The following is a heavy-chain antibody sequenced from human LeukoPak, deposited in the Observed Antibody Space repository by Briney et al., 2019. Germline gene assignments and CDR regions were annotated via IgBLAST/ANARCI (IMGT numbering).Heavy chain of an antibody. CDR3: ARDPSSGWFQPLYYFDY. CDR2: INPSGGST. Sequence: ASVKVSCKASGYTFTSYCMHWVRQAPGQGLEWMGIINPSGGSTSYAQKFQGRVTMTRDTSTSTVYMELSSLRSEDTAVYYCARDPSSGWFQPLYYFDYWGQGTLVTVSS. CDR1: GYTFTSYC. D-gene: IGHD6-19*01. J-gene: IGHJ4*02. V-gene: IGHV1-46*01.